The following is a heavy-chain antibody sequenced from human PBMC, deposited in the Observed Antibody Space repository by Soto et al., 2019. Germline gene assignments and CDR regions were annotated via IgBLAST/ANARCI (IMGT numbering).Heavy chain of an antibody. CDR1: GYTFYKYC. V-gene: IGHV1-18*01. D-gene: IGHD2-15*01. CDR3: ARDQIMEIVVLPLSITDACDV. CDR2: ISGYNGYT. Sequence: ASVKVACKASGYTFYKYCISWVRQAPGQGLEWMGWISGYNGYTNYAQNLQGRVTMTRDTSTSTAYMELRSLRSDDTAVYYCARDQIMEIVVLPLSITDACDVLGETTMV. J-gene: IGHJ3*01.